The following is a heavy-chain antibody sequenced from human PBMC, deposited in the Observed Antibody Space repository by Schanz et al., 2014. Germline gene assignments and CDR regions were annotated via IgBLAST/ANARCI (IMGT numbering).Heavy chain of an antibody. CDR2: IKSKVDGGTT. CDR3: STDLTAVDYDAIGL. CDR1: GFNFKAYA. D-gene: IGHD4-17*01. J-gene: IGHJ3*01. V-gene: IGHV3-15*01. Sequence: EAQLLESGGGLVQPGGSLRLSCAASGFNFKAYAMSWVRQAPGKGLEWVGRIKSKVDGGTTDNAAPVQGRFTISRDDSKNTLHLQMNSLKTEDTAVYYCSTDLTAVDYDAIGLWGQGTMXTVSS.